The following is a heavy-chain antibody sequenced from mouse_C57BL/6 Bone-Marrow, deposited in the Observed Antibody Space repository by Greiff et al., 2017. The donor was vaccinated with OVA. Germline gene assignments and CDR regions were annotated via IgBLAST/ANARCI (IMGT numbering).Heavy chain of an antibody. Sequence: EVHLVESGGGLVQPGGSLKLSCAASGFTFSDYYMYWVRQTPEKRLEWVAYISNGGGSTYYPDTVKGRFTISRDNAKNTLYLQMSRLKSEDTAMYYCARDKYYYGSSYLGYFDVWGTGTTVTVSS. D-gene: IGHD1-1*01. J-gene: IGHJ1*03. V-gene: IGHV5-12*01. CDR2: ISNGGGST. CDR1: GFTFSDYY. CDR3: ARDKYYYGSSYLGYFDV.